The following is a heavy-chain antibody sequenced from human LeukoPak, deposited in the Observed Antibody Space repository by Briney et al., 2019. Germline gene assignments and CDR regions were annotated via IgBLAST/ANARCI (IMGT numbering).Heavy chain of an antibody. CDR2: MSSGGSYI. CDR1: GFTFSTYA. V-gene: IGHV3-21*06. J-gene: IGHJ4*02. D-gene: IGHD5-12*01. Sequence: GGSLRLSCTASGFTFSTYAMTWVRQAPGKGLEWISSMSSGGSYIYYSDSVRGRFTISRDNAKSSLYLVMNSLRAEDTAIYYCAKDRPTGSSRVYIVQWGQGTLVTVSS. CDR3: AKDRPTGSSRVYIVQ.